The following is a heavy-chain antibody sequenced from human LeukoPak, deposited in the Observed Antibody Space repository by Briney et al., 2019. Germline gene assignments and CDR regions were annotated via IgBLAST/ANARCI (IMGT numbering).Heavy chain of an antibody. CDR1: GFTFSSYW. J-gene: IGHJ3*02. V-gene: IGHV3-74*01. CDR3: ARVGYYDSSGWGRYAFDI. D-gene: IGHD3-22*01. Sequence: GGSLGLSCAASGFTFSSYWMHWVRQTPGKGLVWVSRINRDGSSTIYADSVKGRFTISRDNAKNTLYLQMNSLRAEDTAVYYCARVGYYDSSGWGRYAFDIWGQGTMVTVSS. CDR2: INRDGSST.